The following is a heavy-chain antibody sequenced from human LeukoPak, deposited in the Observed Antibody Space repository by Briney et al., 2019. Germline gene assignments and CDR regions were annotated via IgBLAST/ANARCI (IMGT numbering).Heavy chain of an antibody. CDR3: ARDWGSGWYYSDY. D-gene: IGHD6-19*01. CDR2: IYSGGST. J-gene: IGHJ4*02. V-gene: IGHV3-66*01. CDR1: GFTVSSNY. Sequence: GGSLRLSCAASGFTVSSNYMSWVRQAPGKGLEWVSIIYSGGSTYYADSVKGRFTISRDNSKNTLYLQMNSLRAEDTAVYYCARDWGSGWYYSDYWGQGTLVTVSS.